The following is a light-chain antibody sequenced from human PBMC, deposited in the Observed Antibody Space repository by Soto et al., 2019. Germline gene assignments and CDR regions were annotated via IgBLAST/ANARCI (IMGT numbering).Light chain of an antibody. J-gene: IGKJ3*01. CDR3: MQPIHWPFT. V-gene: IGKV2-30*01. CDR1: QSLLYSDGKTY. CDR2: QVS. Sequence: DVVLTQSPVSLPVTLGQPASISCRSSQSLLYSDGKTYLNWFHQRPGQSPRRVIYQVSIRDSGVPLRSSGSGSGTDFTLHISSVPAEDMGAYSCMQPIHWPFTFPPGTHVDIK.